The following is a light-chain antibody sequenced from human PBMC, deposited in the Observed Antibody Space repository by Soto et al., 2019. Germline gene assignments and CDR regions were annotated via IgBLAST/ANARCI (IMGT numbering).Light chain of an antibody. CDR1: QDINVY. CDR2: SAS. CDR3: QHAYVAPYS. J-gene: IGKJ1*01. Sequence: DIQMTQSPSSVSASLGDTITITCRAGQDINVYLNWYQQKPGEVPKLLIYSASTIPSGVPSRFTGSGSETDFTLTIRSLQPEDFATYYCQHAYVAPYSFGQGTKVDIK. V-gene: IGKV1-39*01.